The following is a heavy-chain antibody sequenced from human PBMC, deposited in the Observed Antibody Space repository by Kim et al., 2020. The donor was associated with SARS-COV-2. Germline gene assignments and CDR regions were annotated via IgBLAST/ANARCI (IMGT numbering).Heavy chain of an antibody. D-gene: IGHD3-22*01. V-gene: IGHV3-7*03. CDR1: GITFSNYW. CDR3: ASKNYYYDRSNYGCFGP. J-gene: IGHJ5*02. CDR2: IKHDGSEK. Sequence: GGSLRLSCAAPGITFSNYWMSWVRQAPGKGLQWVANIKHDGSEKFYVDSVEGRFTISRDNAKSSVYLQMNSLRVEDTAIYYCASKNYYYDRSNYGCFGPWGQRPRLSVAS.